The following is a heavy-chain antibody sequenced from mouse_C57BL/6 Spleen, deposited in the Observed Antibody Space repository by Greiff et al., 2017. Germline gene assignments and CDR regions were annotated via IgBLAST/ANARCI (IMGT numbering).Heavy chain of an antibody. CDR3: ARAGTGTRDYFDY. Sequence: EVQLQQSGPGLVKPSQSLSLTCSVTGYSITSGYYWNWIRQFPGNKLEWMGYISYDGSNKYNPSLKNRISITRDTSKNQFFLKLNSVTTEDTATYYCARAGTGTRDYFDYWGQGTTLTVSS. CDR2: ISYDGSN. J-gene: IGHJ2*01. D-gene: IGHD4-1*01. CDR1: GYSITSGYY. V-gene: IGHV3-6*01.